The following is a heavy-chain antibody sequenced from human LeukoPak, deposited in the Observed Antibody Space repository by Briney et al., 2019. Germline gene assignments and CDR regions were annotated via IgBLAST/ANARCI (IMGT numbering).Heavy chain of an antibody. Sequence: ASVKVSCKASGYTFTSYGISWVRQAPGQGLEWMGWISAYNGNTNYAQKLQGRVTMTTDTSTSTAYMELRSLRSDDTAVYYCARDSVWFGELSPLDYWGQGTLVTVSS. D-gene: IGHD3-10*01. J-gene: IGHJ4*02. CDR3: ARDSVWFGELSPLDY. CDR1: GYTFTSYG. CDR2: ISAYNGNT. V-gene: IGHV1-18*01.